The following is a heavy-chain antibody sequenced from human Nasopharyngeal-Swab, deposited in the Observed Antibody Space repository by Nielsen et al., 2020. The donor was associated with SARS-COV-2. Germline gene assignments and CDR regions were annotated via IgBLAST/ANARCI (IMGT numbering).Heavy chain of an antibody. CDR1: GGSISSYY. CDR3: ARARRGSSWDLNWFDP. V-gene: IGHV4-59*01. CDR2: IYYSGST. J-gene: IGHJ5*02. Sequence: GSLRLSCTVSGGSISSYYWSWIRQPPGKGLEWIGYIYYSGSTNYNPSLKSRVTISVDTSKNHFSLKLSSVTAADTAVYYCARARRGSSWDLNWFDPWGQGTLVTVSS. D-gene: IGHD6-13*01.